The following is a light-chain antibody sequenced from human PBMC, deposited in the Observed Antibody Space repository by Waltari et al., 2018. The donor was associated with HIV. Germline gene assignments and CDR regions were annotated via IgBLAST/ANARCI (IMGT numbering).Light chain of an antibody. V-gene: IGLV1-44*01. CDR3: AGWDASLNGYV. J-gene: IGLJ1*01. CDR1: SSNIGSNT. CDR2: TNN. Sequence: QSVLTQPPSASGTPGQRVTFSCSGSSSNIGSNTLNWYEQFPGAAPKLLIYTNNQRPSGVLDRFSGSKYGTYAALAISGLQSADEDADYCAGWDASLNGYVFGPGTKVTVL.